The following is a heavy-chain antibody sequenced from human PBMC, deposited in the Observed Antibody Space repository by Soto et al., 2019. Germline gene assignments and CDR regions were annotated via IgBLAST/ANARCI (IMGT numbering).Heavy chain of an antibody. CDR1: GINFSRAW. CDR2: IKSKFDGETI. V-gene: IGHV3-15*01. CDR3: ATGLLRYYAY. Sequence: PGGSLRLSCAASGINFSRAWMSWVRQAPGKGLEWVGRIKSKFDGETIDYAAPVKGRFTISRDDSKNIVYLQMNSLNTEDTVVYYCATGLLRYYAYWGHGTLVTVSS. D-gene: IGHD3-9*01. J-gene: IGHJ4*01.